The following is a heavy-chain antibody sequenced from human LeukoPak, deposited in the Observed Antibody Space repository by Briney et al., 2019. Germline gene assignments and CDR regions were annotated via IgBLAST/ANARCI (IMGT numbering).Heavy chain of an antibody. CDR3: ARASPPYGDDAFDI. Sequence: ASVTVSCKASGYTFTCYYMHWVRQAPGQGLAWMGWINPNSGGTNYAQKFQGWVTMTRDTSISTAYMKLSRLRSDATAVYYCARASPPYGDDAFDIWGQGTMVTVSS. CDR1: GYTFTCYY. V-gene: IGHV1-2*04. CDR2: INPNSGGT. D-gene: IGHD4-17*01. J-gene: IGHJ3*02.